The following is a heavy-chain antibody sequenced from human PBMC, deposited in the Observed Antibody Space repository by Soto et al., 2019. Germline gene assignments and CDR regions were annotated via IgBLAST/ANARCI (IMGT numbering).Heavy chain of an antibody. Sequence: SSVKVSCKASGGTFSSYAISWVRQAPGQGLEWMGGIIPIFGTANYAQKFQGRVTITADESTSTAYMELSSLRSEDTAVYYCARGYCSGGSCYPDYYYYYYGMDVWGQGTTVTVSS. CDR3: ARGYCSGGSCYPDYYYYYYGMDV. J-gene: IGHJ6*02. CDR2: IIPIFGTA. V-gene: IGHV1-69*13. CDR1: GGTFSSYA. D-gene: IGHD2-15*01.